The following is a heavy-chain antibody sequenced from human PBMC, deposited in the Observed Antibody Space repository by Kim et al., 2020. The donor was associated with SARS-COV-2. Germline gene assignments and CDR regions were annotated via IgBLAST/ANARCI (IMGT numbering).Heavy chain of an antibody. V-gene: IGHV4-61*02. J-gene: IGHJ4*02. D-gene: IGHD3-3*01. CDR3: ATEIRFGVVTLSYFDY. Sequence: SETLSLTCTVSGGSISSGSYYWSWIRQPAGKGLEWIGRIYTSGSTNYNPSLKSRVTISVDTSKNQFSLKLSSVTAANTAVYYCATEIRFGVVTLSYFDYWGQGTLVTVSS. CDR1: GGSISSGSYY. CDR2: IYTSGST.